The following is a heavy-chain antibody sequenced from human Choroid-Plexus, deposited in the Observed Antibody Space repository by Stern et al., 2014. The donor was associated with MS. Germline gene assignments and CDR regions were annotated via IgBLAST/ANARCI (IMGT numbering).Heavy chain of an antibody. J-gene: IGHJ5*02. CDR3: AKDRQYLTYFFDH. D-gene: IGHD2/OR15-2a*01. CDR2: VSYDGSNK. CDR1: GFTFGSCA. Sequence: QLVQSGGGVVQPGRPLRLSCVASGFTFGSCAMHWVRQAPGKGLEWVAGVSYDGSNKYYADSVKGRFTISRDNSQNTLYMQMSSLRSEDTAVYYCAKDRQYLTYFFDHWGQGSRVTVSS. V-gene: IGHV3-30*18.